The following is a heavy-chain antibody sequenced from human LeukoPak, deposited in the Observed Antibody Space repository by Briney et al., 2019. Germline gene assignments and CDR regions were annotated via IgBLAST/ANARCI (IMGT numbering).Heavy chain of an antibody. D-gene: IGHD5-24*01. V-gene: IGHV5-10-1*01. CDR1: GYSFTSYW. CDR2: IDPSDSYT. Sequence: GESLNISCKGSGYSFTSYWINWVRQMPGKGLEWMGRIDPSDSYTNYSPSSQGHVTISADKSISTAYLQWSSLKASDTAMYYCARDVEMATIIGYWGQGTLVTVSS. CDR3: ARDVEMATIIGY. J-gene: IGHJ4*02.